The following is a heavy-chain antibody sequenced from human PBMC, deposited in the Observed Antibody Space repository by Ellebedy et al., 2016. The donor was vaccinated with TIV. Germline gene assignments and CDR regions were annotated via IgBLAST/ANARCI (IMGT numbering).Heavy chain of an antibody. D-gene: IGHD2-8*01. CDR1: GSTFSSYW. Sequence: PGGSLRLSCADSGSTFSSYWMTWVRQPPGKGLEWVANINQDGLDKYYLDSVRGRFTISRDNAKNSLYLQMNSLTVEDTAVYYCARRDCTNSRCFAASWASLDMWGQGTMVTVSS. J-gene: IGHJ3*02. CDR3: ARRDCTNSRCFAASWASLDM. CDR2: INQDGLDK. V-gene: IGHV3-7*01.